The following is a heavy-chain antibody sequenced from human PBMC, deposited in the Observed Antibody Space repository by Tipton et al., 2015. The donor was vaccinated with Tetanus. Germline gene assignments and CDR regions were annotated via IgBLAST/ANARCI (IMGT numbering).Heavy chain of an antibody. Sequence: TLSLTCSVSGGSISSGGYFWNWIRQHPGKGPEWIGYIYYSGDTFYNPSLKSRVTISVDTSKNQFSLNLRSVTAADTAVYHCARDQGGGRVVRLNWFDPWGQGTLVTVSS. CDR2: IYYSGDT. V-gene: IGHV4-31*03. CDR3: ARDQGGGRVVRLNWFDP. CDR1: GGSISSGGYF. D-gene: IGHD6-6*01. J-gene: IGHJ5*02.